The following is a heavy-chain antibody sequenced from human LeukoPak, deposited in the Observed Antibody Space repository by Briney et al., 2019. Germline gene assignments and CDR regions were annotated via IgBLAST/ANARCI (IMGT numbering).Heavy chain of an antibody. D-gene: IGHD2-21*02. J-gene: IGHJ6*02. V-gene: IGHV3-48*03. CDR2: ISSIGRTT. CDR3: ARAGHIVVVTAIAEPKYYYYYYGMDV. CDR1: GFTPTSYA. Sequence: GGSLRLSCAASGFTPTSYAMSWVRQAPGEGLEWVSYISSIGRTTNYADSMKGRFTISRDNAKNSLYLQMNSLRAEATAVYYCARAGHIVVVTAIAEPKYYYYYYGMDVWGQGTTVTVSS.